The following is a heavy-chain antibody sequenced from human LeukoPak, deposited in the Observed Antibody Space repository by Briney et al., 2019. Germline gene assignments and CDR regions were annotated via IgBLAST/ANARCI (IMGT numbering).Heavy chain of an antibody. V-gene: IGHV4-39*07. CDR1: GDSINTTDYF. CDR2: IYYDGRT. J-gene: IGHJ6*02. Sequence: IPSETLSLTCTVSGDSINTTDYFWGWIRQSPEKGLEWIASIYYDGRTYYNPSVKSRATISIDTSKNHFSLKVGSVTAADTAVYYCARDRWVAAAGTSRYGMDVWGQGTTVTVSS. D-gene: IGHD6-13*01. CDR3: ARDRWVAAAGTSRYGMDV.